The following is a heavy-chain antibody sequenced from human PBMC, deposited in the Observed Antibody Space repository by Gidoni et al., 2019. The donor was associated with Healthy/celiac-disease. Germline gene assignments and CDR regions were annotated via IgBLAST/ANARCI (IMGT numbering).Heavy chain of an antibody. D-gene: IGHD2-15*01. CDR2: IYSGGST. J-gene: IGHJ4*02. CDR3: ARGSRGYCSGGSCYSGGFDY. Sequence: EVQLVESGGGLIQPGGSLRLSCAASGFTVSSNYMSWVRQAPGKGLEWVSVIYSGGSTYYADSVKGRFTISRDNSKNTLYLQMNSLRAEDTAVYYCARGSRGYCSGGSCYSGGFDYWGQGTLVTVSS. V-gene: IGHV3-53*01. CDR1: GFTVSSNY.